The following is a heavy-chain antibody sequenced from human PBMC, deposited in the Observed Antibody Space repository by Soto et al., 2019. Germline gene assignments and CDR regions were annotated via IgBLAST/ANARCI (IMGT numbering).Heavy chain of an antibody. CDR2: IYYSGST. Sequence: QVQLQESGPGLVKPSETLSLTCTVSSGSVSSGSYYWSWIRQPPGKGLEWIGYIYYSGSTNYNPSLKSRVTISVDTSKNQFSLKLSSVTAADTAVYYCARDLDYGDSRGYYYYYGMDVWGQGTTVTVSS. V-gene: IGHV4-61*01. CDR1: SGSVSSGSYY. CDR3: ARDLDYGDSRGYYYYYGMDV. J-gene: IGHJ6*02. D-gene: IGHD4-17*01.